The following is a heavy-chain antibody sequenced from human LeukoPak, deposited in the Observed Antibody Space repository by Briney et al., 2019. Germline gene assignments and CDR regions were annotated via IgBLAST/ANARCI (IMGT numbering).Heavy chain of an antibody. J-gene: IGHJ4*02. CDR2: ISAGNGNT. CDR1: GYTFTSYA. V-gene: IGHV1-3*01. Sequence: ASVKVSCKASGYTFTSYAMHWERQAPGQRLEWMGWISAGNGNTKYSQNFQGRVTFISNTSATTAFMELSSLRSEDAAVYYCARDSGSGNNDYWGQGTLVTVSS. CDR3: ARDSGSGNNDY. D-gene: IGHD1-26*01.